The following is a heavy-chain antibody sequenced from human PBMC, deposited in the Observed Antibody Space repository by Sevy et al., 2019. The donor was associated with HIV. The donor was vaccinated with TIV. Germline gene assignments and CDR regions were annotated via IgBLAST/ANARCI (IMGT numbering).Heavy chain of an antibody. CDR1: GYTFTGYY. CDR3: ARSGYYHGLDV. V-gene: IGHV1-2*02. CDR2: INYNSGGT. J-gene: IGHJ6*02. Sequence: ASVEVSCEASGYTFTGYYMHWVRHAPGQGLEWMGWINYNSGGTNYAQKFQGRVTMTRDTSISTVYMELSRLRSDDTAVYYCARSGYYHGLDVWGQGPTVTISS.